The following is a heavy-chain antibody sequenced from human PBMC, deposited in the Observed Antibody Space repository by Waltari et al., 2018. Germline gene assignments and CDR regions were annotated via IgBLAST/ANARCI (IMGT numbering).Heavy chain of an antibody. CDR2: ISAYNGNT. D-gene: IGHD3-22*01. V-gene: IGHV1-18*01. J-gene: IGHJ1*01. Sequence: QVQLVQSGAEVKKPGASVKVSCKASGYTFTSYGISWVRQAPGQGREWMGWISAYNGNTNYAQKLQGRVTMTTDTSTSTAYMELRSLRSDDTAVYYCARDLLYYDSSGYYYIRYFQHWGQGTLVTVSS. CDR1: GYTFTSYG. CDR3: ARDLLYYDSSGYYYIRYFQH.